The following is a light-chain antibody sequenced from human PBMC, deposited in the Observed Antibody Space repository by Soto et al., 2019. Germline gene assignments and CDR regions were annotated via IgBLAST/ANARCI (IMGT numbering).Light chain of an antibody. Sequence: EVVLTQSPGTLSLSPGERATLSCRASQSISSGFLAWYQQKPGQAPRLLIYGASSRPTGIPDRFSGSGSGTYFTLTISRLEPEDSAVYYCQLLTFGGGTKVEIK. CDR2: GAS. J-gene: IGKJ4*01. V-gene: IGKV3-20*01. CDR3: QLLT. CDR1: QSISSGF.